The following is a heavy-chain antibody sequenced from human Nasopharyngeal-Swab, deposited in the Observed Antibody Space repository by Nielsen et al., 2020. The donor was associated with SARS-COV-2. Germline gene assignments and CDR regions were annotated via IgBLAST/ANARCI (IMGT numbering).Heavy chain of an antibody. V-gene: IGHV3-74*01. D-gene: IGHD2/OR15-2a*01. CDR2: INGDGSSL. CDR1: GFTFSNYR. Sequence: GESLQISCAASGFTFSNYRMHWVRQAPGKGLVWVSRINGDGSSLNYADFVKGRFTISTDNAKSTLYLEMNSLRAEDTAGYYCAIGRGSSTSMIGYWGQGTLVTVSS. J-gene: IGHJ4*02. CDR3: AIGRGSSTSMIGY.